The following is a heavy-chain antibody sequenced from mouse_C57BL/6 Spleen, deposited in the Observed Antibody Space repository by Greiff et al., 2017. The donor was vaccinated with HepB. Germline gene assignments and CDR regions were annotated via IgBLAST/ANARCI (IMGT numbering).Heavy chain of an antibody. Sequence: EVQLQESGPGLVKPSQSLSLTCSVTGYSITSGYYWNWIRQFPGNKLEWMGYISYDGSNNYNPSLKNRISITRDTSKNQFFLKLNSVTTEDTATYYCARENYGSSYPYYFDYWGQGTTLTVSS. V-gene: IGHV3-6*01. D-gene: IGHD1-1*01. CDR1: GYSITSGYY. CDR2: ISYDGSN. J-gene: IGHJ2*01. CDR3: ARENYGSSYPYYFDY.